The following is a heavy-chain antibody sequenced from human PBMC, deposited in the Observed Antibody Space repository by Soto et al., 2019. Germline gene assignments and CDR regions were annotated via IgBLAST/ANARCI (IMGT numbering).Heavy chain of an antibody. V-gene: IGHV3-30*18. CDR1: GFTFSSYG. CDR3: AKDLSDLTYYYGSGSYSYYGMDV. D-gene: IGHD3-10*01. CDR2: ISYDGSNK. Sequence: QVQLVESGGGVVQPGRSLRLSCAASGFTFSSYGMHWVRQAPGKGLEWVAVISYDGSNKYYADSVKGRFTISRDNSKNTLYLQMKSLRAEDTAVYYCAKDLSDLTYYYGSGSYSYYGMDVWGQGTTVTVSS. J-gene: IGHJ6*02.